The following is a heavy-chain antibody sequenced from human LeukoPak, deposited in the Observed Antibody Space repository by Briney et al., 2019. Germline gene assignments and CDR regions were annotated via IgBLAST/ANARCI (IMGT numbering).Heavy chain of an antibody. V-gene: IGHV1-69*05. D-gene: IGHD5-18*01. Sequence: SVKVSCKASGGTFSSYAISWVRQAPGRGLEWMGGIIPIFGTANYAQKFQGRVTITTDESTSTAYMELSSLRSEDTAVYYCARVASGYSYGLNWYFDLWGRGTLVTVSS. J-gene: IGHJ2*01. CDR1: GGTFSSYA. CDR2: IIPIFGTA. CDR3: ARVASGYSYGLNWYFDL.